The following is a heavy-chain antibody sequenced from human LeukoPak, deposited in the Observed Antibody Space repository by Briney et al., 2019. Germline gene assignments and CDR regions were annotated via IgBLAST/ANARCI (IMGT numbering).Heavy chain of an antibody. V-gene: IGHV4-34*01. J-gene: IGHJ6*02. D-gene: IGHD3-3*01. CDR2: INHSGST. Sequence: PSETLSLTCAVYGGSFSGYYWSWIRQPPGKGLEWIGEINHSGSTNYNPSLKSRVTISVDPSKNQFSLKLSSVTAADTAVYYCARGPPIFGVVIHYYYYGMDVWGQGTTVTVSS. CDR1: GGSFSGYY. CDR3: ARGPPIFGVVIHYYYYGMDV.